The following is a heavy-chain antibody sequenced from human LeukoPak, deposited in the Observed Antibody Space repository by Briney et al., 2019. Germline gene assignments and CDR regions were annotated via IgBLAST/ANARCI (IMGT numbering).Heavy chain of an antibody. CDR2: ISYDGSNK. CDR1: GFTFSSYG. CDR3: AKDSSSSGWD. D-gene: IGHD6-19*01. Sequence: GGSLRLSRAASGFTFSSYGMHWVRQAPGKGLEWVAVISYDGSNKYYADSVKGRFTISRDNSKNTLYLQMNSLRAEDTAVYYCAKDSSSSGWDWGQGTLVTVSS. J-gene: IGHJ4*02. V-gene: IGHV3-30*18.